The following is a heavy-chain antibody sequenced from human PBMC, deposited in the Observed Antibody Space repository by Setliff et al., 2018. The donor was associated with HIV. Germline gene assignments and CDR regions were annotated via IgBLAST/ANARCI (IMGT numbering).Heavy chain of an antibody. Sequence: GGSLRLSCAASGFTFSSHVMTWVRQTPGKGLEWVGRIRSKIDGEATDYAAPVKGRFTISRDDSRNTLYLDMNSLKTEDTAVYYCTLKHTWGQGTLVTVSS. CDR1: GFTFSSHV. CDR2: IRSKIDGEAT. D-gene: IGHD2-21*01. V-gene: IGHV3-15*01. CDR3: TLKHT. J-gene: IGHJ5*02.